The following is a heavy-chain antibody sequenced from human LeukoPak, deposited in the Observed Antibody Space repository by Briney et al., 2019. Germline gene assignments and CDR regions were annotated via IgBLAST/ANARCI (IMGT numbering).Heavy chain of an antibody. D-gene: IGHD6-19*01. CDR3: AREGRAGTYFDY. CDR1: GFTFSSYA. CDR2: ISYDGSNK. V-gene: IGHV3-30*04. J-gene: IGHJ4*02. Sequence: PGGSLRLSCAASGFTFSSYAMHWVRQAPGKGLEWVAVISYDGSNKYYADSVKGRFTISRDNSKNTLYLQMNSLRAEDTAVYYCAREGRAGTYFDYWGQGTLATVSS.